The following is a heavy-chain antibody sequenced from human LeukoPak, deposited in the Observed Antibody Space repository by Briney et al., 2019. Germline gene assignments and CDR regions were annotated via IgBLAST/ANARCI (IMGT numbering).Heavy chain of an antibody. Sequence: PGRSLRLSYAASGFTFDDYAMHWVRQAPGKGLEWVSGISWNSGSIGYADSVKGRFTISRDNAKNSLYLQMNSLRAEDTALYYCAKALGVVVAATNDAFDIWGQGTMVTVSS. CDR3: AKALGVVVAATNDAFDI. J-gene: IGHJ3*02. CDR1: GFTFDDYA. D-gene: IGHD2-15*01. V-gene: IGHV3-9*01. CDR2: ISWNSGSI.